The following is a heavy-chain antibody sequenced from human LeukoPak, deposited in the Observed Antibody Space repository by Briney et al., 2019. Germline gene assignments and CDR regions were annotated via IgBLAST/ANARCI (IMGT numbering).Heavy chain of an antibody. V-gene: IGHV4-59*01. D-gene: IGHD4-17*01. J-gene: IGHJ4*02. Sequence: SETLSLTCTVYGGSISSYYWSWIRQPPGKGLEWIGYIYDTGSTNYNPSLKGRVTISIDTSKNQFSLNLRSVTAADTAVYYCARITYGPPDYWGQGTLVTVSS. CDR3: ARITYGPPDY. CDR2: IYDTGST. CDR1: GGSISSYY.